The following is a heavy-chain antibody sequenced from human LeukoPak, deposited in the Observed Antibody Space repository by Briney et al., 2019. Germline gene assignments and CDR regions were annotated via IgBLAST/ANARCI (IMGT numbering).Heavy chain of an antibody. V-gene: IGHV3-7*01. J-gene: IGHJ4*02. CDR2: INRDGSNK. CDR3: ARDRGDLYGDYEDY. D-gene: IGHD4-17*01. CDR1: GFTFSSYW. Sequence: GGSLRLSCAASGFTFSSYWMSWVRQAPGKGLEWVSNINRDGSNKYYVDSVKGRFTISRDNAKNSLYLQMNSLRAEDTAVYYCARDRGDLYGDYEDYWGQGTLVTVSS.